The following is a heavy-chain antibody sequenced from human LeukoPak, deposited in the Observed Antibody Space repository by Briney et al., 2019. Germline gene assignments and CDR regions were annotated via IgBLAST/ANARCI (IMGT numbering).Heavy chain of an antibody. CDR3: AAQRGTDYYDSSGYFDAFDI. CDR1: GFTFSSYT. V-gene: IGHV3-48*04. J-gene: IGHJ3*02. Sequence: PGGSLRLSCAASGFTFSSYTMNWVRQAPGKGLEWVSYISSSGSTIYYADSVKGRFTISRDNAKNSLYLQMNSLRAEDTAVYYSAAQRGTDYYDSSGYFDAFDIWGQGTMVTVSS. D-gene: IGHD3-22*01. CDR2: ISSSGSTI.